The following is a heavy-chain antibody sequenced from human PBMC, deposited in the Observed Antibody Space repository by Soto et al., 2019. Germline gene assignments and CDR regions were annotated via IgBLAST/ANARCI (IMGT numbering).Heavy chain of an antibody. V-gene: IGHV4-39*01. J-gene: IGHJ4*02. CDR2: IYFSGST. Sequence: QLQLQESGPGLVKPSETLSLTCSVSGVSISNTSYYWGWIRQPPGKGLEWVGTIYFSGSTFYNPSLKSRVTISIDTSKNQFSLRLSSATAADTAVYYCARHGSYWGQGTLVTVSS. CDR1: GVSISNTSYY. CDR3: ARHGSY.